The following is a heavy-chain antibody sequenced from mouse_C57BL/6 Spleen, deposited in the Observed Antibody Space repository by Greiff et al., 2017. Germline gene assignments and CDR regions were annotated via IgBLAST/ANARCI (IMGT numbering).Heavy chain of an antibody. V-gene: IGHV1-7*01. Sequence: QVQLQQSGAELAKPGASVKLSCKASGYTFTSYWMHWVKQRPGQGLEWIGYINPSSGYTKYNQKFKDKATLTADKSSSTAYMQLSSLTYADSAVYYCARAITTVVATRGYYAMDYWGQGTSVTVSS. CDR2: INPSSGYT. J-gene: IGHJ4*01. CDR1: GYTFTSYW. CDR3: ARAITTVVATRGYYAMDY. D-gene: IGHD1-1*01.